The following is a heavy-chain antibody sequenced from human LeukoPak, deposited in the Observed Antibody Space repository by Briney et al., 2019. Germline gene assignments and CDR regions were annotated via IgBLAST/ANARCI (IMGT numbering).Heavy chain of an antibody. Sequence: SSETLSLTCAVYGGSFSGYYWSWIRQPPGKGLEWIGEINHSGSTNYNPSLKSRVTISVDTSKNQFSLKLSSVTAADTAVYYCARAPERITIFGVVTRGYYYYMDVWGKGTTVTVSS. CDR3: ARAPERITIFGVVTRGYYYYMDV. D-gene: IGHD3-3*01. V-gene: IGHV4-34*01. J-gene: IGHJ6*03. CDR1: GGSFSGYY. CDR2: INHSGST.